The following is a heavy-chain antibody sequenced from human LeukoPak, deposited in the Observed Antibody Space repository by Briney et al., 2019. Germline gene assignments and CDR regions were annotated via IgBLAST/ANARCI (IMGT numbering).Heavy chain of an antibody. D-gene: IGHD5-24*01. CDR2: VHPGDSDT. V-gene: IGHV5-51*01. CDR3: ARIVEMATITDY. Sequence: GESLKISCEGSGYDFSNFWIGWVRQMPGKGLEWMGIVHPGDSDTRYSPSFQGQVTISADKSISTAYLQWSSLKASDTAMYYCARIVEMATITDYWGQGTLVTVSS. CDR1: GYDFSNFW. J-gene: IGHJ4*02.